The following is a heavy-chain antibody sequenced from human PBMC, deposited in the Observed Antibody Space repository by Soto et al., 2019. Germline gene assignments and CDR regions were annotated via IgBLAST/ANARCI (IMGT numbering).Heavy chain of an antibody. J-gene: IGHJ5*02. CDR3: ARDGADSGYDLRGWFDP. Sequence: QVQLQESGPGLVKPSETLSLTCTVSGGSVSSGSYYWSWIRQPPGKGLEWIGYIYYSGSTNYNPSLKSRVTISVDTSKNQCSLKLSSVTAADTAVYYCARDGADSGYDLRGWFDPWGQGTLVTVSS. V-gene: IGHV4-61*01. CDR2: IYYSGST. CDR1: GGSVSSGSYY. D-gene: IGHD5-12*01.